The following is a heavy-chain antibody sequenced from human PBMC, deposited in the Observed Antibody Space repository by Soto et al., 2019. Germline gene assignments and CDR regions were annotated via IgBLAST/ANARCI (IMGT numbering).Heavy chain of an antibody. D-gene: IGHD1-26*01. CDR3: ARDKLGGGFDY. CDR1: GFSFSDHF. V-gene: IGHV3-72*01. CDR2: TRNKANSYTT. J-gene: IGHJ4*02. Sequence: EVPLVESGGGLVQPGGSLRLSCVASGFSFSDHFMDWVRQAPGKGLQWVGRTRNKANSYTTEYAASVKGRFTVSRDDSKNSVYLQMNSLKTEDTAVYYCARDKLGGGFDYWGQGTLVTVSS.